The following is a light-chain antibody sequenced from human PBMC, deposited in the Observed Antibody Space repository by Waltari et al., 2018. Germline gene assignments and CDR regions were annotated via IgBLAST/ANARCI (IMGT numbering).Light chain of an antibody. Sequence: SSELTQDPVVSVALGQTVRITCQGDSLRRYHASWYQQKTGQAPVIVIYGQNNRPSGIADRFSGSTSGNTASLTITGAQAEDEADYYCDSRDSSGNHEVFGGGTKLTVL. CDR1: SLRRYH. V-gene: IGLV3-19*01. CDR3: DSRDSSGNHEV. J-gene: IGLJ2*01. CDR2: GQN.